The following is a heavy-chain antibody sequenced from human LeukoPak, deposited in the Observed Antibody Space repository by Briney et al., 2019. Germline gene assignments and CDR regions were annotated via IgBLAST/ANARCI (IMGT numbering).Heavy chain of an antibody. CDR2: IWYDGSNK. Sequence: GGSLRLSCAASGFTFSSYGMLWVRQAPGRGLEWVAVIWYDGSNKYYADSVKGRFTISRDNSKNTLYLQMNSLRAEDTAVYYCARDNYDSSGYYYGNFDYWGQGTLVTVSS. D-gene: IGHD3-22*01. CDR1: GFTFSSYG. CDR3: ARDNYDSSGYYYGNFDY. J-gene: IGHJ4*02. V-gene: IGHV3-33*01.